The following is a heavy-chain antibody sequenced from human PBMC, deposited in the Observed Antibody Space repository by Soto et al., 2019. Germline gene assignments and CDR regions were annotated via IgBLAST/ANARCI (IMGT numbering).Heavy chain of an antibody. J-gene: IGHJ3*01. Sequence: PGGSLSLSCAASGFTFSSYEMNWVRQAPGKGLEWVSYISSSGSTIYYADSVKGRFTISRDRSKNTVSLQMDSLRAEDTAVYYCAKDRGIIVKAGDAFDVWGQGTKVTVSS. V-gene: IGHV3-48*03. CDR3: AKDRGIIVKAGDAFDV. CDR1: GFTFSSYE. CDR2: ISSSGSTI. D-gene: IGHD3-16*02.